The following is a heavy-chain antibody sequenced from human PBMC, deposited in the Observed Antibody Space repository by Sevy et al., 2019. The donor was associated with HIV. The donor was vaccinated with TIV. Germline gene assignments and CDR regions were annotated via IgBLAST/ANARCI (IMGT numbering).Heavy chain of an antibody. CDR2: VYSGGAT. CDR1: GFTLTNEF. D-gene: IGHD2-15*01. V-gene: IGHV3-53*01. Sequence: GGSLRLSCAVSGFTLTNEFFSWVRQAPGKGLEWVAVVYSGGATYYADSVKGRFTISRDKAKCTLYLQMRSLRAEDRAMYYCARLGYGRGGTCFSGFYYAMDVWGQGTTVTVSS. J-gene: IGHJ6*02. CDR3: ARLGYGRGGTCFSGFYYAMDV.